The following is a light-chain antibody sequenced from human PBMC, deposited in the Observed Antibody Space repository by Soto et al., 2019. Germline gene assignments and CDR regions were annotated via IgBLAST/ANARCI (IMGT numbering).Light chain of an antibody. CDR1: QSISSW. J-gene: IGKJ2*01. V-gene: IGKV1-5*03. Sequence: DIQMTQFPSTLSASVGDRVTITCRASQSISSWLAWYQQKPGKAPKLLIYKASSLESGIPSTFSGSGSGTEFPLTISGLQPDDYATYYCQHYDTYPYTFVQGTKLEIK. CDR2: KAS. CDR3: QHYDTYPYT.